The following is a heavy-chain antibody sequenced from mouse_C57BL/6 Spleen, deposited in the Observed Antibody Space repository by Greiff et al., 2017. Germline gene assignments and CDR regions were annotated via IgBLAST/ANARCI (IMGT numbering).Heavy chain of an antibody. CDR1: GYTFTSYW. D-gene: IGHD3-3*01. CDR3: ARWQGRRYFDV. Sequence: QVQLQQSGAELVKPGASVKLSCKASGYTFTSYWMHWVKQRPGQGLEWIGMIHPNSGSTNYNEKFKSKATLTVDKSSSTAYMQLSSLTSEDSAVYYCARWQGRRYFDVWGTGTTVTVSS. J-gene: IGHJ1*03. CDR2: IHPNSGST. V-gene: IGHV1-64*01.